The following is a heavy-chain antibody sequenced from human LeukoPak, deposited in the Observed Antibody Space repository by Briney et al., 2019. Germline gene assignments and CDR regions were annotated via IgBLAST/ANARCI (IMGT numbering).Heavy chain of an antibody. CDR3: AKVIRGVLDHAFDI. CDR1: GFTFSSYG. D-gene: IGHD3-10*01. Sequence: GRSLRLSCAASGFTFSSYGMHWVRQAPGEGLDWVSSINDNGRSTFYPDSVKGRFTLSRDNSKNTLYLQMNSLRGEDTAVYYCAKVIRGVLDHAFDICGQGTMVTVSS. V-gene: IGHV3-23*01. J-gene: IGHJ3*02. CDR2: INDNGRST.